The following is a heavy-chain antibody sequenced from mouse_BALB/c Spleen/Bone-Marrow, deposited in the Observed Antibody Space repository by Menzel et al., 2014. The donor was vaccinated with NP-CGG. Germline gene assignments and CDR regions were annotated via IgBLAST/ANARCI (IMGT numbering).Heavy chain of an antibody. V-gene: IGHV2-2*02. CDR3: ARKEFDY. CDR1: GFSLTSYG. Sequence: VQLQQSGPGLVQPSQSLSITCTVSGFSLTSYGVHWVRQSPGKGLEWLGVIWSGGSTDYNEAFISRLSIRTDNSKSQVFFKMYSLQANDTAIYYCARKEFDYWGQGTTLTVSS. J-gene: IGHJ2*01. CDR2: IWSGGST.